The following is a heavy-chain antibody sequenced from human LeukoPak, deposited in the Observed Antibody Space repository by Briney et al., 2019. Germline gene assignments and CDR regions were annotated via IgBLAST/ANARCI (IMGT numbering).Heavy chain of an antibody. J-gene: IGHJ4*02. D-gene: IGHD3-10*02. Sequence: PGGSLRLSCLASGFTFSSYAMHWVRQTPGKGLEYVSVITSDGGTTYYADSVKGRATISRDNAKNSVFLQMNTLRAEDTAIYYCARDSYMFGSDYWGQGTLVTVSS. CDR1: GFTFSSYA. V-gene: IGHV3-64*04. CDR2: ITSDGGTT. CDR3: ARDSYMFGSDY.